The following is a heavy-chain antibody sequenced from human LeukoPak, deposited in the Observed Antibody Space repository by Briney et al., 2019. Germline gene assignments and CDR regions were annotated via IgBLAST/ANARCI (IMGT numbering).Heavy chain of an antibody. Sequence: WETLSLTCAVSGGAFSGYYWSWIRQPPGKGLEWIEEINHSGSTNYNPSLKSRVTISVDASTSHFSLKISSVTAADTAVYYCARRVTSWLLRCRYFDLWGRGTLVTVSS. D-gene: IGHD4-23*01. V-gene: IGHV4-34*01. CDR2: INHSGST. CDR1: GGAFSGYY. J-gene: IGHJ2*01. CDR3: ARRVTSWLLRCRYFDL.